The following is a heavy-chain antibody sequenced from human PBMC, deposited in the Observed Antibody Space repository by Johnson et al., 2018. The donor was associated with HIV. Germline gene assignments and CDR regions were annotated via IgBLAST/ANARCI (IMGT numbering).Heavy chain of an antibody. CDR2: MSYDGSNK. Sequence: QMQLVESGGGVVQPGRSLRLSCAASGFSLSDYAIHWVRQAPVKGLEWVGVMSYDGSNKYYADSVKGRFTISRDNSKNTLYLQMHSLRTEDTAVYYCARDYDIPRDDGFDIWGQGTMVTVSS. J-gene: IGHJ3*02. D-gene: IGHD3-9*01. CDR3: ARDYDIPRDDGFDI. CDR1: GFSLSDYA. V-gene: IGHV3-30-3*01.